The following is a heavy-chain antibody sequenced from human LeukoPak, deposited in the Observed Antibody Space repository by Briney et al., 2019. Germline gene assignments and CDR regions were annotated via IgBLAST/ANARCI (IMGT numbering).Heavy chain of an antibody. V-gene: IGHV5-51*01. CDR1: GYNFPYYW. Sequence: AESLNFSCTGSGYNFPYYWIGWVRHPRRKGLEWMGIIYPRASDTRYSPSFQGHVVISVDKSINPAYQQWSSLKVSDSAMYFCTRRGFDLWGQGTQVTVSS. CDR2: IYPRASDT. J-gene: IGHJ4*02. CDR3: TRRGFDL.